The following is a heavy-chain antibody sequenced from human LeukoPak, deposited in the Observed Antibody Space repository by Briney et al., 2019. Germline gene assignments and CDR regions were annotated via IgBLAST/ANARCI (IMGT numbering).Heavy chain of an antibody. CDR1: GGSISSYY. CDR2: IYYSGST. J-gene: IGHJ4*02. Sequence: SETLSLTCTVSGGSISSYYWSWIRQPPGKGLEWIGYIYYSGSTNYNPSLKSRVTISVDTSKNQFSLKLSSVTAADTAVYYCARSAYYYDNSGYYAHFDYWGQGTLVTVSS. CDR3: ARSAYYYDNSGYYAHFDY. V-gene: IGHV4-59*01. D-gene: IGHD3-22*01.